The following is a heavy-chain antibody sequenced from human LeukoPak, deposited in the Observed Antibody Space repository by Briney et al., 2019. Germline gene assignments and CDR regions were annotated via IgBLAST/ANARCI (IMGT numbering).Heavy chain of an antibody. J-gene: IGHJ4*02. CDR1: GGSISSSSYY. D-gene: IGHD6-19*01. Sequence: SGTLSLTCTVSGGSISSSSYYWGWIRQPPGKGLEWIGSIYYSGSTYYNPSLKSRVTISVDTSKNQFSLKLSSVTAADTAVYYCARERVRIAVAGAFDYWGQGTLVTVSS. CDR3: ARERVRIAVAGAFDY. CDR2: IYYSGST. V-gene: IGHV4-39*02.